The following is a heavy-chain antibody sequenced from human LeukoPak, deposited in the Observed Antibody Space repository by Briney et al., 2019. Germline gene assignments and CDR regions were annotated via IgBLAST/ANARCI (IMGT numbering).Heavy chain of an antibody. V-gene: IGHV3-30*18. D-gene: IGHD3-10*01. CDR2: ISYDGSNK. J-gene: IGHJ4*02. CDR3: AKEYKAMVRGVIRSPLDY. CDR1: GFTFSSYG. Sequence: GGSLRLSCAASGFTFSSYGMHWVRQAPGKGLEWVAVISYDGSNKYYADSVKGRFTISRDNSKNTLYPQMNSLRAEDTAVYYCAKEYKAMVRGVIRSPLDYWGQGTLVTVSS.